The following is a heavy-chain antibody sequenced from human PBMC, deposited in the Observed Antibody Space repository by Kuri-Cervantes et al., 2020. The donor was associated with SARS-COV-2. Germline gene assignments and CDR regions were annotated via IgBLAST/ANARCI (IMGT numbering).Heavy chain of an antibody. J-gene: IGHJ4*02. CDR3: ARDHFHFDY. D-gene: IGHD2/OR15-2a*01. CDR2: IKQDGSEK. CDR1: GFTFSSYG. V-gene: IGHV3-7*01. Sequence: GESLKISCAASGFTFSSYGMHWVRQAPGKGLEWVANIKQDGSEKYYVDSVKGRFTISRDNAKNSLYLQMNSLRAEDTAVYYCARDHFHFDYWGQGTLVTVSS.